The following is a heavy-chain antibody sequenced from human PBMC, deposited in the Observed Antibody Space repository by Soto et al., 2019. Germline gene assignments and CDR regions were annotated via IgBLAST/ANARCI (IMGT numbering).Heavy chain of an antibody. CDR3: AREGYSSSSGSRGNWFEP. J-gene: IGHJ5*02. CDR1: GYTFTSYD. CDR2: MSPNSANT. D-gene: IGHD6-6*01. V-gene: IGHV1-8*01. Sequence: ASVKVSCKASGYTFTSYDINWVRQATGQGLEWMGWMSPNSANTGYAQKFQGRVTMTRNTSISTAYMELNSLRSGDTAVYYCAREGYSSSSGSRGNWFEPWGQGTMVTVSS.